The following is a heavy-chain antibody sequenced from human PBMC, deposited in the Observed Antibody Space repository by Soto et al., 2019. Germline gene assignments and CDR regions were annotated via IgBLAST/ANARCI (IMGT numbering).Heavy chain of an antibody. CDR3: ARGIATGQLDP. V-gene: IGHV1-3*01. J-gene: IGHJ5*02. Sequence: ASVKRSCKASGYTFTRYTMNWVRQAPGQRLEWMGWINPDNGNTKSSQKFQDRVIITRDTSASTAYMDLSSLRSEDTAVYYCARGIATGQLDPWGQGTLVTGSS. D-gene: IGHD2-15*01. CDR2: INPDNGNT. CDR1: GYTFTRYT.